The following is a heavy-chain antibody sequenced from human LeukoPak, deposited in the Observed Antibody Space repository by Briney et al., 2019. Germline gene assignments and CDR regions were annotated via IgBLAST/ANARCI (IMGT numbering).Heavy chain of an antibody. V-gene: IGHV4-61*02. CDR3: ARHGLSSDY. CDR2: IHTIGNT. D-gene: IGHD2-8*01. J-gene: IGHJ4*02. Sequence: SETLSLTCTVSGASINSGNYYWDWIRQPAGKGLEWIGRIHTIGNTSYNPSLKSRITISLDTSKNQVSLNLTSVTAPDTAVYYCARHGLSSDYWGQGTLVTVSS. CDR1: GASINSGNYY.